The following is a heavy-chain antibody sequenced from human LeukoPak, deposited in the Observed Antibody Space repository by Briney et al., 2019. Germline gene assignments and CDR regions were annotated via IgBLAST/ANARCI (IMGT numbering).Heavy chain of an antibody. CDR2: IRYDGSNK. D-gene: IGHD3-10*01. V-gene: IGHV3-30*02. CDR1: GFTFSSYG. J-gene: IGHJ4*02. Sequence: GGSLRLSCAASGFTFSSYGMHWVRQAPGKGLEWVAFIRYDGSNKYYADSVKGRFTISRDNSKNTLYLQMNSLRAEDTAVYYCAKVRYYGSGTQKRFGYFDYWGQGTLVTVSS. CDR3: AKVRYYGSGTQKRFGYFDY.